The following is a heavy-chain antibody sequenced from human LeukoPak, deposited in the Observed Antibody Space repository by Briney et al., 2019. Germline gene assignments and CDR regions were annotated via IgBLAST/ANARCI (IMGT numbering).Heavy chain of an antibody. CDR1: GYTFTSYG. Sequence: ASVKVSCKASGYTFTSYGISWVRQAPGQGLEWMGWINPNSGGTNYAQKFQGWVTMTRDTSISTAYMELSRLRSDDTAVYYCARGELPKLYFDYWGQGTLVTVSS. CDR2: INPNSGGT. V-gene: IGHV1-2*04. CDR3: ARGELPKLYFDY. J-gene: IGHJ4*02. D-gene: IGHD1-26*01.